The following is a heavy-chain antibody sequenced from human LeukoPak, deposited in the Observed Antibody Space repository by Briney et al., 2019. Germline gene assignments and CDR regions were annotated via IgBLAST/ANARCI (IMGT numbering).Heavy chain of an antibody. Sequence: PSETLSLTCGVSGGSFSPYYWSWIRQPPGKGLEWIGYFYDSGSTTYNPSLKSRVTISVDTSKNQFSLKMSSVTAADTAVYYCARDRTLYCSGGNCYSGGFDYWGQGTPVTVSS. CDR3: ARDRTLYCSGGNCYSGGFDY. CDR1: GGSFSPYY. D-gene: IGHD2-15*01. J-gene: IGHJ4*02. V-gene: IGHV4-59*01. CDR2: FYDSGST.